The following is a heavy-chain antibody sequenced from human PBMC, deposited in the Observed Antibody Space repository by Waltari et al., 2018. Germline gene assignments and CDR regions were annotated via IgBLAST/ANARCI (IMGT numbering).Heavy chain of an antibody. J-gene: IGHJ3*02. CDR1: GGSISSSSYY. V-gene: IGHV4-39*07. CDR2: IYYSGST. CDR3: ARDSSLPGIAAAADGAFDI. Sequence: QLQLQESGPGLVKPSETLSLTCTVSGGSISSSSYYWGWIRQPPGKGLEWIGSIYYSGSTYYNPSLKSRVTISVDTSKNQFSLKLSSVTAADTAVYYCARDSSLPGIAAAADGAFDIWGQGTMVTVSS. D-gene: IGHD6-13*01.